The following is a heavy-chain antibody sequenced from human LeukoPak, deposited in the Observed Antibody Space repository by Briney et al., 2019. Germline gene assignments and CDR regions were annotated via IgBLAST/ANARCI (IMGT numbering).Heavy chain of an antibody. CDR1: GFTFNNAW. CDR3: ARGGPGSGWLYYFDF. V-gene: IGHV4-59*01. CDR2: ISYSGST. Sequence: GSLRLSCAASGFTFNNAWMSWVRQAPGKGLEWVGYISYSGSTNYDPSLKSRVTISLDTSKNQFSLKLNSVTAADTAVYYCARGGPGSGWLYYFDFWGQGTLVTVSS. D-gene: IGHD3-22*01. J-gene: IGHJ4*02.